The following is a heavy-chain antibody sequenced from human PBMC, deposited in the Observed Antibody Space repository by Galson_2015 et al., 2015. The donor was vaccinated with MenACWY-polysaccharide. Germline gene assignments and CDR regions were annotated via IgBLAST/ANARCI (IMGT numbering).Heavy chain of an antibody. CDR3: AVAESRARSADCFDS. CDR1: GGTFSSFA. CDR2: LVPLVGT. Sequence: SVKVSCKASGGTFSSFAISWVRQAPGQGLEWMGGLVPLVGTNSAQKFLDRLTITADNSTSTALIELSSLASEEAAVYYCAVAESRARSADCFDSWGQGTLVTVSS. J-gene: IGHJ4*02. V-gene: IGHV1-69*10. D-gene: IGHD6-13*01.